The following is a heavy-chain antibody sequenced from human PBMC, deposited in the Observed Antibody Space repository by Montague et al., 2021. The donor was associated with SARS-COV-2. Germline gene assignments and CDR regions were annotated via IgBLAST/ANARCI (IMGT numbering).Heavy chain of an antibody. J-gene: IGHJ4*02. D-gene: IGHD3-9*01. CDR3: VRSRAERYFGWTKLDAHGKPSYFDY. V-gene: IGHV4-39*01. CDR1: GGSISSSSYY. CDR2: IYYSGSN. Sequence: SETLSLTCTVSGGSISSSSYYWGWIRQPPGKGLEWIGSIYYSGSNYYNPSLKRRVTISVDTSKNQFSLKLRSVTAADTAVYYCVRSRAERYFGWTKLDAHGKPSYFDYWGQGTLVTVSS.